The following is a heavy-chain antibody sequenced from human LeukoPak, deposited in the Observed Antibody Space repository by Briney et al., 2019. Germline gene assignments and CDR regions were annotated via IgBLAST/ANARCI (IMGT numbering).Heavy chain of an antibody. V-gene: IGHV3-30*02. CDR3: ATGTMVRGVITDIDY. CDR2: IRYDGSNK. Sequence: GGSLRLSCAASGFTFSSYGMHWVRQAPGKGLEWVAFIRYDGSNKYYADSMKGRFTISRDNSKNALFLQMNSLRAEDTAVYYCATGTMVRGVITDIDYWGQGTLVTVSS. CDR1: GFTFSSYG. D-gene: IGHD3-10*01. J-gene: IGHJ4*02.